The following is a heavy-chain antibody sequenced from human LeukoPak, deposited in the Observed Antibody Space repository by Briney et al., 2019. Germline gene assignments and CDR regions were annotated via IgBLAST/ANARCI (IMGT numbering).Heavy chain of an antibody. Sequence: PSETLSLTCTVSGCSISSSSYYWGWMRQSPGRELEWIGTIYYSGSTYYNPSLKSRVTRSVDTSKNQFSLKLSSVTAADTAVYYCARHAIDSSGYYLDYFDYRGQGTLVTVSS. CDR2: IYYSGST. CDR3: ARHAIDSSGYYLDYFDY. J-gene: IGHJ4*02. D-gene: IGHD3-22*01. CDR1: GCSISSSSYY. V-gene: IGHV4-39*01.